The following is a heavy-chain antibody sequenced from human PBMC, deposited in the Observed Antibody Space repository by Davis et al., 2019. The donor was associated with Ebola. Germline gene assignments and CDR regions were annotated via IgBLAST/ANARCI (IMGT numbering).Heavy chain of an antibody. Sequence: GESLKISCAASGFPFSSYAMSWVRQAPGKGLEWVSTISGTGDYTFYADSVKGRFTISRDNSKNTLYLLMNSLRAEDTAVYHCARTELRGQVFDYWGQGTLVTVSS. V-gene: IGHV3-23*01. CDR1: GFPFSSYA. CDR2: ISGTGDYT. CDR3: ARTELRGQVFDY. D-gene: IGHD1-7*01. J-gene: IGHJ4*02.